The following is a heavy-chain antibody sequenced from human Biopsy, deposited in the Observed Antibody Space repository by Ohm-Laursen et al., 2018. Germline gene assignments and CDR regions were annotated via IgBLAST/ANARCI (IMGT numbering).Heavy chain of an antibody. J-gene: IGHJ5*02. CDR2: ISWDSGRI. D-gene: IGHD2-21*01. V-gene: IGHV3-9*01. Sequence: RSLRLSCAAPGFIFDDYAMHWVRQAPGKGLEWVSGISWDSGRIDYADSVKDRFTVSRDNAKNTLFLQMGSLRADDTAVYYCVKAYSAIYWFDPWGQGTLVTVSS. CDR1: GFIFDDYA. CDR3: VKAYSAIYWFDP.